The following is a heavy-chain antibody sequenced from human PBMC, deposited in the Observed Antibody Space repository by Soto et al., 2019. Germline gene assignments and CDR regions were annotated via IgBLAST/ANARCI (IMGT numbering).Heavy chain of an antibody. CDR2: MNPNSGNT. CDR3: ARASAVAGSYYFDY. V-gene: IGHV1-8*01. D-gene: IGHD6-19*01. J-gene: IGHJ4*02. CDR1: GYTFTSYD. Sequence: GASVKVSCKASGYTFTSYDINWVRQATGQGLEWMGWMNPNSGNTGYAQKFQGRVTMTRNNSISTAYMELSSLRSEDTAVYYCARASAVAGSYYFDYWGQGTLVTVSS.